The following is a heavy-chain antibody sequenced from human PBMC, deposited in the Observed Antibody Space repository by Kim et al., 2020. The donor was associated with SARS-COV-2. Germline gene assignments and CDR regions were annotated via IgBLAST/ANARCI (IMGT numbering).Heavy chain of an antibody. CDR2: INPNSGDT. Sequence: ASVKVSCKASGYTFPDYYIHWVRQAPRQGLEWMGWINPNSGDTNYAQKFQGWVTMTRDTSITTAYMDLRLRSDDTAVYYCARAGRDYYYYYYAMDVWGQGTTVTVSS. CDR1: GYTFPDYY. V-gene: IGHV1-2*04. D-gene: IGHD2-21*02. CDR3: ARAGRDYYYYYYAMDV. J-gene: IGHJ6*02.